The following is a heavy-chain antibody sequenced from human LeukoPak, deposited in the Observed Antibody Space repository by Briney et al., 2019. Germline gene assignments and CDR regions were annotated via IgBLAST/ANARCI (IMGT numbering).Heavy chain of an antibody. J-gene: IGHJ4*02. CDR3: ARGEEGYFDY. CDR1: DGSISSSSYY. Sequence: PSETLSLTCTVSDGSISSSSYYLGWIRQPPGKGLEWIGSIYYSGSTYYNPSLKSRVTISVDTSKNQFSLKLSSVTAADTAAYYCARGEEGYFDYWGQGTLVTVSS. CDR2: IYYSGST. D-gene: IGHD3-16*01. V-gene: IGHV4-39*07.